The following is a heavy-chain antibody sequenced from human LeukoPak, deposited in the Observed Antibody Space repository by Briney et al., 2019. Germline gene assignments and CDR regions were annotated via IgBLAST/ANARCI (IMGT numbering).Heavy chain of an antibody. D-gene: IGHD4-23*01. CDR2: ISWHGADT. CDR3: AKDSQRAGNFLDY. J-gene: IGHJ4*02. V-gene: IGHV3-43*01. CDR1: GYTFDDYT. Sequence: PGGSLRLSCAASGYTFDDYTMHWVRQAPGKGLEWVSLISWHGADTYYADSVKGRFTISRDNSKNSLYLQMNSLRTEDTALYYCAKDSQRAGNFLDYWGQGTLVTVSS.